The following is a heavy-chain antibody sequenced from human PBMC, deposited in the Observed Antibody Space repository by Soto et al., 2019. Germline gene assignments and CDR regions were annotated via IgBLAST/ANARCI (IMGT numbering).Heavy chain of an antibody. CDR3: AKSPLDIVVVPAAYYFDY. CDR1: GFTFDDYA. CDR2: ITWNSGSI. D-gene: IGHD2-2*01. J-gene: IGHJ4*02. V-gene: IGHV3-9*01. Sequence: EVQLVESGGGLVQPGRSLRLSCAASGFTFDDYAMHWVRQAPGKGPEWVSGITWNSGSIDYADSVKGRFTISRDNAKDSLYLQMNSLRAEDTALYYCAKSPLDIVVVPAAYYFDYWGQGTLVTVSS.